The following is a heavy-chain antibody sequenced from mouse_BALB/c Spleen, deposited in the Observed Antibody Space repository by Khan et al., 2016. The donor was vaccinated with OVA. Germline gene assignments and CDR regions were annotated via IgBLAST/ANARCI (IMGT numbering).Heavy chain of an antibody. CDR2: IFPGSGTL. CDR3: PRGGYSVFAY. V-gene: IGHV1-81*01. Sequence: QVQLQQPGPELVKPGASLKVSCKASGYTFTDYVIGWVRQRTSQGLEWIGDIFPGSGTLYYNENFKDKATLTADKSSNTAYMQLSSLTSEDSADYFCPRGGYSVFAYWGHGTLVTVSA. CDR1: GYTFTDYV. D-gene: IGHD1-1*02. J-gene: IGHJ3*01.